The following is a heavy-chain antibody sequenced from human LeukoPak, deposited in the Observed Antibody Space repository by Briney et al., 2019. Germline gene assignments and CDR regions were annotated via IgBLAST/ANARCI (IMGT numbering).Heavy chain of an antibody. CDR3: ASSGGGSGSYYAFDI. Sequence: ASVKVSCKASGYTFTSYYMHWVRRAPGQGLEWMGIINPSGGSTSYAQKFQGRVTMTRDTSTSTVYMELSSLRSEDTAVYDCASSGGGSGSYYAFDIWGQGTMVTVSS. J-gene: IGHJ3*02. CDR1: GYTFTSYY. D-gene: IGHD3-10*01. CDR2: INPSGGST. V-gene: IGHV1-46*01.